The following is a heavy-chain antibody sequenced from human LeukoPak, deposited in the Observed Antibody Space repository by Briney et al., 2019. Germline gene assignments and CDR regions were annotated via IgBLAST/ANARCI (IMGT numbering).Heavy chain of an antibody. CDR2: INKDGSEK. V-gene: IGHV3-7*01. Sequence: PGGSLRLSCAASGFTFSNYWINWVRQAPGKGLEWVANINKDGSEKYDVDSVKGRFTISRDNDKNSLYLQMNSLRAEDAAVYYCAKGGYSYGQTYYFDYWGQGTLVTVSS. CDR1: GFTFSNYW. D-gene: IGHD5-18*01. CDR3: AKGGYSYGQTYYFDY. J-gene: IGHJ4*02.